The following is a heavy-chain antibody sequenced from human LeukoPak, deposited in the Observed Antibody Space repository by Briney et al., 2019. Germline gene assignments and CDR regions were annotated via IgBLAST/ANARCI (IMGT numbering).Heavy chain of an antibody. V-gene: IGHV3-48*03. Sequence: GGSLRLSCAASGFTFSSYEMNWVRRAPGKGLEWVSYISSSGSTIYYADSVKGRFTIPRDNAKNSLYLQMNSLRAEDTAVYYCARGQQWLVGNWFDPWGQGTLVTVSS. CDR3: ARGQQWLVGNWFDP. J-gene: IGHJ5*02. CDR1: GFTFSSYE. D-gene: IGHD6-19*01. CDR2: ISSSGSTI.